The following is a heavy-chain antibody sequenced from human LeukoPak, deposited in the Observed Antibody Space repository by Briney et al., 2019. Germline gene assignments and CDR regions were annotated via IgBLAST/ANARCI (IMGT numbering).Heavy chain of an antibody. Sequence: GGSLRLSCSASEFTFNNYAMSWVRQAPGKGLEWVSTIRADGGDTYCADSVKGRFTISRDNSKNTLYLEMNNLRAEDTAVYYCARGGFTTWFDPWGQGALVTVSS. CDR1: EFTFNNYA. CDR2: IRADGGDT. CDR3: ARGGFTTWFDP. V-gene: IGHV3-23*01. J-gene: IGHJ5*02. D-gene: IGHD3-10*01.